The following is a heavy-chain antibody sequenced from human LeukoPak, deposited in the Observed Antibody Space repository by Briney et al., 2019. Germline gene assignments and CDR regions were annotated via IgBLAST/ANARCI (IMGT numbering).Heavy chain of an antibody. V-gene: IGHV3-30*18. CDR1: GFTFSSYG. CDR3: AKDGLFYYYGSENYYFDY. Sequence: GGSLRLSCAASGFTFSSYGMHWVRQAPGKGLEWVAVISYDGSNKYYADSVKGRFTISRDNSKNTLYLQMNSLRAEDTAVYYCAKDGLFYYYGSENYYFDYWGQGTLVTVSS. CDR2: ISYDGSNK. D-gene: IGHD3-10*01. J-gene: IGHJ4*02.